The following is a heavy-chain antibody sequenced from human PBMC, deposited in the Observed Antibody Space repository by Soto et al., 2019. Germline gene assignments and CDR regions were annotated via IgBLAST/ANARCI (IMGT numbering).Heavy chain of an antibody. CDR3: ARSRSAGYVYFDS. CDR1: GGTFSNYA. Sequence: QVQLEQSGAEVKKPGSSVKVSCKASGGTFSNYAISWVRQAPGQGLEWMGGIIPIFGTANYAQKLQDRVTITADESTSTAYMELSSLRADDTAVYYGARSRSAGYVYFDSWGQGALVSVSS. D-gene: IGHD3-10*02. J-gene: IGHJ4*02. CDR2: IIPIFGTA. V-gene: IGHV1-69*12.